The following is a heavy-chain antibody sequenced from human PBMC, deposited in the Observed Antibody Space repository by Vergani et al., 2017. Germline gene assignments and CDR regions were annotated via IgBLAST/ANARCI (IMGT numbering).Heavy chain of an antibody. J-gene: IGHJ4*02. D-gene: IGHD3-16*01. CDR3: ARGHVWGSYNLFDY. Sequence: QVQLQQWGAGLLKPSETLSLTCAVYGGSFSGYYWSWIRQPPGKGLEWIGEINHSGSTNYNPSLKSRVTISVDTSKNQFSLKLSSVTAADTAVYYWARGHVWGSYNLFDYWGQGTLVTVSS. V-gene: IGHV4-34*01. CDR2: INHSGST. CDR1: GGSFSGYY.